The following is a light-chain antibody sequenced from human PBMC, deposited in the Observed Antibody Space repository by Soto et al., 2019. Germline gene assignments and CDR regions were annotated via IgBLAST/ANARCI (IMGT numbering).Light chain of an antibody. Sequence: QSVLTQPASVSGSPGQSITISCTGTSSDVGGYNYVSWYQQHPGKAPKLMIYDVSNRPSGVSNRFSGYKSGNTASLTISGLQAEDEADYYCSSYTSSSTDVVFGGGTKVTVL. CDR3: SSYTSSSTDVV. J-gene: IGLJ2*01. V-gene: IGLV2-14*01. CDR1: SSDVGGYNY. CDR2: DVS.